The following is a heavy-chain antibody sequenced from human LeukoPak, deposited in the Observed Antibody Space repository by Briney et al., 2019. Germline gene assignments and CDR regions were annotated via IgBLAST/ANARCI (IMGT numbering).Heavy chain of an antibody. CDR1: GFTFSKAW. CDR2: FKSRTDGGTT. CDR3: TKDIGYFDY. V-gene: IGHV3-15*01. Sequence: GGSLRLSCAASGFTFSKAWMSWVRQAPGKGLEWVGRFKSRTDGGTTDYAAPVKGRFIVSRDDSKNTLYLQMNSLRTEDTAVYFCTKDIGYFDYWGRGTLVTVSS. J-gene: IGHJ4*02.